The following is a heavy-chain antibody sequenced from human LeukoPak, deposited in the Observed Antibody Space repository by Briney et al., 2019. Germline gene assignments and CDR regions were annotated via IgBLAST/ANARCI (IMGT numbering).Heavy chain of an antibody. V-gene: IGHV3-23*01. CDR2: ISGSGGST. D-gene: IGHD3-22*01. Sequence: GGSLRLFCAASGFTFSSYAMSWVRQAPGKGLGWVSAISGSGGSTYYADSVKGRFTISRDNSKNTLYLQMNRLRAADTAVYYCAKVGSGYLPYMDVWGKGTTVTVSS. CDR1: GFTFSSYA. CDR3: AKVGSGYLPYMDV. J-gene: IGHJ6*03.